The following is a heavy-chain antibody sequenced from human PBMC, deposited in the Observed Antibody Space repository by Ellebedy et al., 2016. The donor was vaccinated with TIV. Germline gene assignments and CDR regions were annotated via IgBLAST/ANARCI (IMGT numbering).Heavy chain of an antibody. CDR2: INQVGNEN. V-gene: IGHV3-7*01. J-gene: IGHJ4*02. CDR1: GFSFSSYS. D-gene: IGHD5-12*01. CDR3: ARVATMDFDL. Sequence: GGSLRLXXAASGFSFSSYSMTWVRQAPGKGLEWVANINQVGNENSYVGSVRGRFTISRDNAKNSLNLQMSSLRAGDTAVYYCARVATMDFDLWGQGTLVTVSS.